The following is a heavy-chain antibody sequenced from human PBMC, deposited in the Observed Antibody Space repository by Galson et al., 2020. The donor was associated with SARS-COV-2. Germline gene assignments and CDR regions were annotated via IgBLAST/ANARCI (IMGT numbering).Heavy chain of an antibody. CDR1: GGSFSGYY. Sequence: LSLTCAVYGGSFSGYYWSWIRQPPGKGLEWVGRIKSKTDGGTTDYAAPVKGRFTISRDDSKNTLYLQMNSLKTEDTAVYYCTTELLWFGELLGIDYWGQGTLVTVSS. D-gene: IGHD3-10*01. CDR2: IKSKTDGGTT. J-gene: IGHJ4*02. CDR3: TTELLWFGELLGIDY. V-gene: IGHV3-15*01.